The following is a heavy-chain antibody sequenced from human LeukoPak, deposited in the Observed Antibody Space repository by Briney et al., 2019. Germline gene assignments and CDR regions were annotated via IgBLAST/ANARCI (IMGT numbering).Heavy chain of an antibody. J-gene: IGHJ4*02. CDR3: ARVADYSGNFALDY. Sequence: SETLSLTCTVSGGSISSYYWSWIRQPPGKGLEWIGFIYHSGSTYYTPSLKSRVTISVDRSKNQFSLKLTSVTAADTAVYYCARVADYSGNFALDYWGQGTLVTVSS. D-gene: IGHD4-23*01. CDR2: IYHSGST. V-gene: IGHV4-59*12. CDR1: GGSISSYY.